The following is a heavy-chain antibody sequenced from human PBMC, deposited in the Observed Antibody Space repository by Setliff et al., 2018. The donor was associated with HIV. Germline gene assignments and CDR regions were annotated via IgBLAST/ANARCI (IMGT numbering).Heavy chain of an antibody. V-gene: IGHV4-4*09. CDR2: GHHSGHT. CDR1: GVSITSHY. D-gene: IGHD1-26*01. CDR3: ARWESAQKAFNP. J-gene: IGHJ3*01. Sequence: SETLSLTCTVSGVSITSHYWNWIRQSPGKGLEWIGFGHHSGHTRQNPSLASRVTISVDMSKTQFSLKLNSLSAADTAVYYCARWESAQKAFNPWGHGTMVTVSS.